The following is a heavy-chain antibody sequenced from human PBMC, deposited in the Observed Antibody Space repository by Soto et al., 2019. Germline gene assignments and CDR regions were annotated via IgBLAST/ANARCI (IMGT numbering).Heavy chain of an antibody. CDR3: ARDHRYSSSFFDS. Sequence: QVRLVLSGDELKKPGASMKVSCKASGYAFSDHGISWVRQAPGQGLEWIGWISAYNGNTNYAQKFQGRVTVTTDASTTTAYMEVRSLTSDDTDVYYCARDHRYSSSFFDSWSQGTLITVSS. J-gene: IGHJ4*02. CDR2: ISAYNGNT. CDR1: GYAFSDHG. D-gene: IGHD6-6*01. V-gene: IGHV1-18*04.